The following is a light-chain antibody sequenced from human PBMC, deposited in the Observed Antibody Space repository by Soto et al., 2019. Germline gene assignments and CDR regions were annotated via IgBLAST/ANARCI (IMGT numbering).Light chain of an antibody. CDR2: EVN. CDR3: SSYAGSNNLL. V-gene: IGLV2-8*01. J-gene: IGLJ2*01. CDR1: SRDVGGYNY. Sequence: QSALTQPPSASGSPGQSVTISCTGSSRDVGGYNYVSWYQQHPGKAPRLMIYEVNKRPSGVPDRFSGSRSGNTASLTVSGLQAEDEATYFCSSYAGSNNLLFGGGTKVTVL.